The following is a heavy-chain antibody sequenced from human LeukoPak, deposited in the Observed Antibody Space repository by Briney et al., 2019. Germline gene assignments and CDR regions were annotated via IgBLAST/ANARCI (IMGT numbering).Heavy chain of an antibody. J-gene: IGHJ4*02. CDR3: ARGVPSPFPDPFDH. D-gene: IGHD2/OR15-2a*01. CDR2: IYSGGAT. CDR1: GFTVSNNY. Sequence: GGSLRLSCEASGFTVSNNYVSWVRQAPGKGPEWVSVIYSGGATHYADSVKGRFTISRDNSKNTLYLQMNSLRAEDTAVYYCARGVPSPFPDPFDHWGQGTLVTVSS. V-gene: IGHV3-66*02.